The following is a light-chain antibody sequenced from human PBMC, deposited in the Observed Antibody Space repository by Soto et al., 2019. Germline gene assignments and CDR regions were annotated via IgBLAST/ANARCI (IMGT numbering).Light chain of an antibody. CDR3: FSYAGDSTWV. V-gene: IGLV2-23*02. J-gene: IGLJ3*02. CDR2: EVT. CDR1: RSDVGSYNS. Sequence: QSALTQPASVSGSPGESITISCTGTRSDVGSYNSIAWYQQHPGKAPRVMTFEVTKRPSGISNRFSGSKSGSTASLTISGLQAEDEADYFCFSYAGDSTWVFGGGTKVTVL.